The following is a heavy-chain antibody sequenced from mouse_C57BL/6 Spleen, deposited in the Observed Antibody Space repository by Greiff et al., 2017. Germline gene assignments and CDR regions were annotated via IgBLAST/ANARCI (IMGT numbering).Heavy chain of an antibody. CDR2: ISSGSSII. V-gene: IGHV5-17*01. Sequence: EVMLVESGGGLVKPGGSLKLSCAASGFTFSDSGMHWVRQAPEKGLEWVAYISSGSSIIYYAVTVKGRFTISRDNAKSALFLQMTSLRSEDTARYYCARRDYNYEGAWFAYRGQMTLVTVSA. D-gene: IGHD2-12*01. CDR1: GFTFSDSG. J-gene: IGHJ3*01. CDR3: ARRDYNYEGAWFAY.